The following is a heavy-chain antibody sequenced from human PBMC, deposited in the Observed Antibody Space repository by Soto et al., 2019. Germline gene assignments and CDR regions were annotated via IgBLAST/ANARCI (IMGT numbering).Heavy chain of an antibody. V-gene: IGHV1-24*01. J-gene: IGHJ3*02. CDR2: FDPEDGET. CDR3: ATPIAALLAFDI. D-gene: IGHD6-6*01. CDR1: GYTLTELS. Sequence: EASVKVSCKVSGYTLTELSMHWVRQAPGKGLEWMGGFDPEDGETIYAQKFQGRVTMTEDTSTDTAYMELSSLRSEDTAVYYCATPIAALLAFDIWGQGTMVTVSS.